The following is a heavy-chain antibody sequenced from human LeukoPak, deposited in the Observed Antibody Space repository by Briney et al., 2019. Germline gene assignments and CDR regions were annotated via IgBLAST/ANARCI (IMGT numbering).Heavy chain of an antibody. CDR3: ARAHYYDSSFTRSCFDY. CDR2: IYYSGST. Sequence: PSETLSLTCTVSGGSISSGGYYWSWIRQHPGEGLEWIGYIYYSGSTYYNPSLKSRVTISVDTSKNQFSLKLSSVTAADTAVYYCARAHYYDSSFTRSCFDYWGQGTLVTVSS. D-gene: IGHD3-22*01. CDR1: GGSISSGGYY. V-gene: IGHV4-31*03. J-gene: IGHJ4*02.